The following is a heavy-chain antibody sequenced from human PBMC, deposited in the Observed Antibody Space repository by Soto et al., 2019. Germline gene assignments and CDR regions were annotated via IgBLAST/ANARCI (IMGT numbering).Heavy chain of an antibody. CDR1: GGSISNYY. CDR2: ISYRGSTGGSTNYNSSLKRGST. Sequence: PSETLSLTCTVSGGSISNYYWSWIRQPPGKGVEWIGCISYRGSTGGSTNYNSSLKRGSTNYNSSLKSRLTISLDTSKNQFSLKLNSVTSADTAVYYCARGAFYSSSLNWFDPWGQGTLVTVSS. D-gene: IGHD6-6*01. CDR3: ARGAFYSSSLNWFDP. J-gene: IGHJ5*02. V-gene: IGHV4-59*01.